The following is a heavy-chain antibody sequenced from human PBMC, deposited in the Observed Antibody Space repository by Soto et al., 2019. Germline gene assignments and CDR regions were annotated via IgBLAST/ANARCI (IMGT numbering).Heavy chain of an antibody. CDR2: FDPEDGES. CDR1: GYTLTELS. CDR3: ATPGYLGVFSHEFDP. D-gene: IGHD2-15*01. Sequence: GASVKVSCKVSGYTLTELSMHWVRQAPGKGLEWMGGFDPEDGESIYAQKFQGRVTMTEDTSTDTAYMELSSLRPEDTAVYYCATPGYLGVFSHEFDPWGQGTLVTVCS. V-gene: IGHV1-24*01. J-gene: IGHJ5*02.